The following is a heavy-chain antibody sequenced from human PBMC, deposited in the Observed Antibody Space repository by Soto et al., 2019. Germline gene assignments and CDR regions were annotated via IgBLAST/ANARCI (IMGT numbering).Heavy chain of an antibody. CDR2: IYHSGNT. Sequence: PSETLSLTCAVSGGSVSSTNWWSWFRQPPGKGLEWIGEIYHSGNTNYNPSLKSRLTISIDTSKNQFSLRLSSVTAADTAVYYCARGTGAAVRPVYFDYWGQGALVTVSS. CDR3: ARGTGAAVRPVYFDY. J-gene: IGHJ4*02. CDR1: GGSVSSTNW. V-gene: IGHV4-4*02. D-gene: IGHD6-13*01.